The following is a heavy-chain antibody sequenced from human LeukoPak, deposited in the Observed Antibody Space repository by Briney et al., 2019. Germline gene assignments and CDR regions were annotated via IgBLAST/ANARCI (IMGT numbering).Heavy chain of an antibody. D-gene: IGHD3-9*01. CDR1: RFTFSSYT. V-gene: IGHV3-21*01. J-gene: IGHJ2*01. Sequence: KPGGSLRLSCAASRFTFSSYTMTWVRQAPGKGLEWVSSISPSSSYIYYADSVKGRFTTSRDNAKNSLYLQMNSLRAEDTAVYYCARVPIDMGSWYFDLWGRGTLVTVSS. CDR3: ARVPIDMGSWYFDL. CDR2: ISPSSSYI.